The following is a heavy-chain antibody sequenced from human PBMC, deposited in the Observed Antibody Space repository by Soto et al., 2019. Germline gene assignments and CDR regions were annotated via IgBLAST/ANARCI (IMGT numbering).Heavy chain of an antibody. V-gene: IGHV3-7*01. CDR3: ARARYCSGGSCAFDI. D-gene: IGHD2-15*01. CDR2: IKQDGSEK. J-gene: IGHJ3*02. Sequence: EVQLVESGGGLVQPGGSLRLSCAASGFTFSSYWMSWVRQAPGKGLERVANIKQDGSEKYYVDSVKGRFTISRDNAKNSLYLQMNSLRAEDTAVYYCARARYCSGGSCAFDIWGQGTMVTVSS. CDR1: GFTFSSYW.